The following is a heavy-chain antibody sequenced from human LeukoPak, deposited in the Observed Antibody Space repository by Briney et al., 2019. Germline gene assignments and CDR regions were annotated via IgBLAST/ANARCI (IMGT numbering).Heavy chain of an antibody. J-gene: IGHJ4*02. Sequence: ASVKVSCKSSGYAFITYYIHWVRQAPGQGLEWMGMINPYGAMTNYAQIFQGRVTMTRDMSTSTVYMELASLRSEDTAMYYCAGADSIFGVAIPAYWGQGPLVTVSS. CDR3: AGADSIFGVAIPAY. CDR2: INPYGAMT. V-gene: IGHV1-46*01. CDR1: GYAFITYY. D-gene: IGHD3-3*01.